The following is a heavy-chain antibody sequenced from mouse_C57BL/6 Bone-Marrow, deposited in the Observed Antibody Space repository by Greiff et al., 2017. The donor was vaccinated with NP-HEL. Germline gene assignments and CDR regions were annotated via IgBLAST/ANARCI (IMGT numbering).Heavy chain of an antibody. V-gene: IGHV5-15*04. J-gene: IGHJ4*01. CDR3: ARQIYYDYVSDAMDY. Sequence: EVKLEESGGGLVQPGGSLKLSCAASGFTFSDYGMAWVRQAPRKGPEWVAFIRNFAYSIYYADTVKGRFTISIENAKNTLYLEMSSLRSEDTAMYYCARQIYYDYVSDAMDYWGQGTSVTVSS. CDR2: IRNFAYSI. D-gene: IGHD2-4*01. CDR1: GFTFSDYG.